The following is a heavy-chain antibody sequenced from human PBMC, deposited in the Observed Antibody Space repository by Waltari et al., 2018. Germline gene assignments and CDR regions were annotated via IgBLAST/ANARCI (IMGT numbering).Heavy chain of an antibody. V-gene: IGHV4-34*01. Sequence: QVQLQQWGAGLLKPSETLSLTCAVYGGSFSGYYWSWIRQPPGKGLEWIGEINHSGSTNYNPPLKSRVTISVDTSKNQFSLKLSSVTAADTAVYYCADTRGYSYGTLFDYWGQGTLVTVSS. D-gene: IGHD5-18*01. J-gene: IGHJ4*02. CDR3: ADTRGYSYGTLFDY. CDR1: GGSFSGYY. CDR2: INHSGST.